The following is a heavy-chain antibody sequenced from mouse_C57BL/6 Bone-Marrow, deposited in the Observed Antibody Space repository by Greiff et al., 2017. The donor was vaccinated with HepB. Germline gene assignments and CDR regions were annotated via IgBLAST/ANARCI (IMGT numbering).Heavy chain of an antibody. CDR2: IHPNSGST. J-gene: IGHJ3*01. V-gene: IGHV1-64*01. D-gene: IGHD1-1*01. Sequence: QVQLQQPGAELVKPGASVKLSCKASGYTFTSYWMHWVKQRPGQGLEWIGMIHPNSGSTNYNEKFKSKATLTVDKSSSTAYMQLSSLTSEDSAVYYCARRAGYYGSSPTWFAYWGQGTLVTVSA. CDR1: GYTFTSYW. CDR3: ARRAGYYGSSPTWFAY.